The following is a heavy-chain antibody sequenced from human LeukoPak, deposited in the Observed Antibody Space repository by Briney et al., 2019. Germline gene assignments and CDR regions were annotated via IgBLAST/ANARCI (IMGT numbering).Heavy chain of an antibody. V-gene: IGHV4-34*01. J-gene: IGHJ5*02. Sequence: SDTVPHTCAVYGLTFNDYYLHWIRRPPGKGLEWIGEINARGDTNYNPPLKSRVTISVDTSKKQFSLRFTSTIAADTAVYYCVRGQVPAARGYNWFLPRGDGDLVTVSS. CDR1: GLTFNDYY. CDR2: INARGDT. CDR3: VRGQVPAARGYNWFLP. D-gene: IGHD2-2*01.